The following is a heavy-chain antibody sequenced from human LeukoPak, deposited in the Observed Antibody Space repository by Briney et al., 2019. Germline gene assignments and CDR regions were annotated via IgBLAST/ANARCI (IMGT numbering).Heavy chain of an antibody. D-gene: IGHD5-24*01. Sequence: PGGSLRLSCAASGFTFNSFDMHWVRQAHGKGLEWVSGIGTAGDTYYSASAKGRFTISRENAKNSFYLQMNSLRAEDTAVYYCAREREMATIVPISTFDYWGQGTLVTVSS. J-gene: IGHJ4*02. CDR3: AREREMATIVPISTFDY. CDR1: GFTFNSFD. CDR2: IGTAGDT. V-gene: IGHV3-13*01.